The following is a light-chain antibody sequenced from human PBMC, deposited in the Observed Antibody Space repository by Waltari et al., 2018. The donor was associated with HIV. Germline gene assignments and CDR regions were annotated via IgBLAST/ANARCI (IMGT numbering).Light chain of an antibody. J-gene: IGLJ2*01. CDR1: SSDIGIYNY. CDR3: TSYTTRSTVI. V-gene: IGLV2-14*01. CDR2: EVN. Sequence: QSALTQPASVSGSPGQSITISCTGTSSDIGIYNYVSWYQLHPGKAPKLLIYEVNNRPSVVSGRFSGSKSGNTASLSISGLQAEDEADYYCTSYTTRSTVIFGGGTSVTVL.